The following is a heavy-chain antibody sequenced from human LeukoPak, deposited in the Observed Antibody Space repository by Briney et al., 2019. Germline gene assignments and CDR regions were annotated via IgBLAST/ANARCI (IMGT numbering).Heavy chain of an antibody. Sequence: SVTLSLTCAVYGGSFSGYYWSWIRQPPGKGLEWIGEINHSGSTNYNPSLKSRVTISVDTSKIQFSLKLSSVTAADTAVYYCARRKEGVVHYYYYGMDVWGQGTTVTVSS. CDR2: INHSGST. J-gene: IGHJ6*02. D-gene: IGHD2-15*01. V-gene: IGHV4-34*01. CDR3: ARRKEGVVHYYYYGMDV. CDR1: GGSFSGYY.